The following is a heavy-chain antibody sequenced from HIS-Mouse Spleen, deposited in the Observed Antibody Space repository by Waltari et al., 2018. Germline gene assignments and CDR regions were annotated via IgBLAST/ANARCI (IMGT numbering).Heavy chain of an antibody. CDR2: INSSSSTL. V-gene: IGHV3-48*01. Sequence: EVQLVESGGGLVQPGGSLRLSCAASGFTFSSYSMNWVRQAPGKGLWWVSYINSSSSTLYYAESLKGRYTISRDNAKNSLYLQMNSLRAEDTAVYYCARGASGSYYLVSVSDYWGQGTLVTVSS. CDR1: GFTFSSYS. D-gene: IGHD1-26*01. CDR3: ARGASGSYYLVSVSDY. J-gene: IGHJ4*02.